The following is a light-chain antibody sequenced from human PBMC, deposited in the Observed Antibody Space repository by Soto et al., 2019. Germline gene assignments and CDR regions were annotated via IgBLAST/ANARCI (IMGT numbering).Light chain of an antibody. CDR3: CSYAGSYTFV. J-gene: IGLJ1*01. CDR1: SSDVGGYNY. V-gene: IGLV2-11*01. Sequence: QSALTQPRSVSGSPGQAVTIFCTETSSDVGGYNYVSWYQQHPGKAPKLMIYDVSKRPSGVPDRFSGSKSGNTASLTISGLQAEDEADYYCCSYAGSYTFVFGTGTKVTVL. CDR2: DVS.